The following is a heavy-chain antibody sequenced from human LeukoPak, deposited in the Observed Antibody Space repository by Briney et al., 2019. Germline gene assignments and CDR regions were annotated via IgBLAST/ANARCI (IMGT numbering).Heavy chain of an antibody. J-gene: IGHJ4*02. CDR2: INPNSGGT. V-gene: IGHV1-2*02. CDR1: GYTFTGYY. D-gene: IGHD6-19*01. CDR3: ARGSDESGWYPPDY. Sequence: GSSVKVSCKASGYTFTGYYMHWVRQAPGQGLEWMGWINPNSGGTNYAQKFQGRVTMTRDTSISTAYMELSRLRSDDTAVYYCARGSDESGWYPPDYWGQGTLVTVSS.